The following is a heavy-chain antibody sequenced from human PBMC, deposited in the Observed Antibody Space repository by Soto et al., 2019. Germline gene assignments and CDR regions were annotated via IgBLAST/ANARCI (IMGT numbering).Heavy chain of an antibody. CDR1: GGSISSYY. V-gene: IGHV4-59*01. J-gene: IGHJ4*02. CDR3: ARGLQYGGPDY. D-gene: IGHD4-4*01. Sequence: SETLSLTCTVSGGSISSYYWSWIRQPPGKGLEWIGYIYYSGSTNYNPSLKSRVTISVDTSKNQFSLKLSSVTAADTAVYYCARGLQYGGPDYWGQGTLVTVSS. CDR2: IYYSGST.